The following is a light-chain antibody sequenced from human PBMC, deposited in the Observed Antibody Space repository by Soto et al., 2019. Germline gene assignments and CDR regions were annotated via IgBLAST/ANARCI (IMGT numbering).Light chain of an antibody. Sequence: DIVMTQSPDSLAVSLGERATIICKSSQSVLYTSNSKNYLAWYQHKPGQPPKLLIYWASTRAAGVPERFSGGGSGTDFTLTISSLQAEDVAVYFCQQYYGKPTFGGGTKVEIK. J-gene: IGKJ4*01. V-gene: IGKV4-1*01. CDR1: QSVLYTSNSKNY. CDR2: WAS. CDR3: QQYYGKPT.